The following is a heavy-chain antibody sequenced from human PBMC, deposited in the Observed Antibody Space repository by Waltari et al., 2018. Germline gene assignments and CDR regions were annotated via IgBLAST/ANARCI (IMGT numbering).Heavy chain of an antibody. J-gene: IGHJ4*02. Sequence: QITLKESGPTLVKPTQTLTLTCTFSGFSLSTSGVGVGSIRQPPGKALEWLALIYWNDDKRYSPSLKSRLTITKDTSKNQVVLTMTNMDPVDTATYYCAHRRGWELNFYWGQGTLVTVSS. CDR2: IYWNDDK. CDR3: AHRRGWELNFY. V-gene: IGHV2-5*01. D-gene: IGHD1-26*01. CDR1: GFSLSTSGVG.